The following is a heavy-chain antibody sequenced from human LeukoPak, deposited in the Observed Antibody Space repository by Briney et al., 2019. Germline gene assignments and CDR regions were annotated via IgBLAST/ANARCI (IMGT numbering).Heavy chain of an antibody. CDR2: IYYSGST. CDR3: AGGPYYYYGMDV. J-gene: IGHJ6*02. CDR1: GGSISSYY. V-gene: IGHV4-59*08. Sequence: SETLSLTCTVSGGSISSYYWSWIRQPPGRGLEWIGYIYYSGSTNYNPSLKSRVTISVDTSKNQFSLKLSSVTAADTAVYYCAGGPYYYYGMDVWGQGTTVTVSS.